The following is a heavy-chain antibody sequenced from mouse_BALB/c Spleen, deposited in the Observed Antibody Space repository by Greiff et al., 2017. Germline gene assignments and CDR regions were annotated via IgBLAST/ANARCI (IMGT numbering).Heavy chain of an antibody. V-gene: IGHV5-9-4*01. Sequence: EVNVVESGGGLVKPGGSLKLSCAASGFTFSSYAMSWVRQSPEKRLEWVAEISSGGSYTYYPDTVTGRFTISRDNAKNTLYLEMSSLRSEDTAMYYCAREGDWGQGTLVTVSA. CDR3: AREGD. J-gene: IGHJ3*01. CDR2: ISSGGSYT. CDR1: GFTFSSYA.